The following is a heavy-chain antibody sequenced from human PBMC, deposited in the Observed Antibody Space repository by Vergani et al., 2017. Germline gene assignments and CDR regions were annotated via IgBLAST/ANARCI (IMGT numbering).Heavy chain of an antibody. Sequence: QVQLQESGPGLVKPSETLSLTCTVSGGSISSYYWSWIRQPPGKGLEWIGYIYYSGSTNYNPSLKSRVTRSVDTSKNQFSLKLSSVTAADTGVYYCARGARYSGYSYGLWGQGTLVTVSS. CDR3: ARGARYSGYSYGL. J-gene: IGHJ4*02. D-gene: IGHD5-18*01. CDR2: IYYSGST. V-gene: IGHV4-59*01. CDR1: GGSISSYY.